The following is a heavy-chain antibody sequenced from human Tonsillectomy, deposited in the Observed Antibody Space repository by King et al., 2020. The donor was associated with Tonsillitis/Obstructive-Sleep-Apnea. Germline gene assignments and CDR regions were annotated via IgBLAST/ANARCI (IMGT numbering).Heavy chain of an antibody. CDR2: ISSSGSTI. Sequence: VQLVESGGGLVQPGGSLRLSCAASGFTFSSYEMNWVRQAPGKGLEWVSYISSSGSTIYYADSVKGRFTISRDNAKNSLYLQMNSLRAKDTAVYYCARDRTTVTGYYYYMDVWGKGTTVTVSS. J-gene: IGHJ6*03. V-gene: IGHV3-48*03. CDR1: GFTFSSYE. D-gene: IGHD4-11*01. CDR3: ARDRTTVTGYYYYMDV.